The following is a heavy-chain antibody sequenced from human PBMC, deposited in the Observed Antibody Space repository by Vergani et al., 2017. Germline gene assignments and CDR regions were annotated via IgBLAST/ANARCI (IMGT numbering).Heavy chain of an antibody. D-gene: IGHD3-16*01. Sequence: QVQLVESGGGVVQRGGSLRLSCATSGFTLSNYDMQWIRQGPGKGREFVAFIQFDGSNQYYADSVKGRFTLSRDFAKNTLYLQMNSLRTGDTATYYCAKHFRGWGIDYWGQGTQVIVSS. CDR1: GFTLSNYD. CDR3: AKHFRGWGIDY. J-gene: IGHJ4*02. V-gene: IGHV3-30*02. CDR2: IQFDGSNQ.